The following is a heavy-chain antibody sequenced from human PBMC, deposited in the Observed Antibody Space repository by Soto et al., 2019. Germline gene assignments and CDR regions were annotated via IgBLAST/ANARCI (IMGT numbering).Heavy chain of an antibody. D-gene: IGHD2-2*01. Sequence: AESLSLSCTASGFTFTRYSMNWVRQAPGKGLEWVSSISITANNIYYPSLMKRRSTISRDDTKKSLYLERYSTRAEDTAVYYCAIESEDLTAIFDYWGQVTLFTGSS. CDR2: ISITANNI. V-gene: IGHV3-21*01. CDR3: AIESEDLTAIFDY. CDR1: GFTFTRYS. J-gene: IGHJ4*02.